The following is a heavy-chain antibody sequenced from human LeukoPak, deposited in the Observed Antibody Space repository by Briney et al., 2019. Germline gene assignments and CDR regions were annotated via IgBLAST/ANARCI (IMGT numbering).Heavy chain of an antibody. CDR1: GYTFTGYY. CDR3: AVASVSGYSFDS. V-gene: IGHV1-2*06. CDR2: INPNIDGI. D-gene: IGHD5-12*01. Sequence: GASVKVSCKASGYTFTGYYMHWVRQAPGQGLEWMGRINPNIDGINYAQKFQGRVTMTSDTSISTAYMELSRLKSDDTAVYYCAVASVSGYSFDSWGQGTLVTVSS. J-gene: IGHJ4*02.